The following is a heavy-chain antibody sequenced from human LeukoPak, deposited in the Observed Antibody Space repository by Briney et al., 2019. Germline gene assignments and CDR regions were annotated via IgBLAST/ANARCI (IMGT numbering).Heavy chain of an antibody. D-gene: IGHD1-26*01. V-gene: IGHV3-74*03. CDR3: VRDRVGPDY. CDR2: ITDDGTT. J-gene: IGHJ4*02. Sequence: PWGSLRLSCAASGFTFSSAWMHWVRQGPGTGLVWVSRITDDGTTTYADSVKGRFTISRDNAKNTLYLQMNSLRAEDTAVYYCVRDRVGPDYWGQGTLVTVSS. CDR1: GFTFSSAW.